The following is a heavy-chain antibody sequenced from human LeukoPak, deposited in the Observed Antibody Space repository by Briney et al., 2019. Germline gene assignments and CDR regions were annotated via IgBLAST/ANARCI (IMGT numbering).Heavy chain of an antibody. CDR2: IGSSSSHI. CDR3: ARDQDSSSSGFDY. D-gene: IGHD6-6*01. Sequence: GGSLRLSCAASGFTFSYYSMNWVRQAPGKGLEWVSSIGSSSSHIYYADSVKGRFTISRDNSTNSLHLQMNSLRAEDTAVYYCARDQDSSSSGFDYWGQGTLVTVSS. CDR1: GFTFSYYS. J-gene: IGHJ4*02. V-gene: IGHV3-21*01.